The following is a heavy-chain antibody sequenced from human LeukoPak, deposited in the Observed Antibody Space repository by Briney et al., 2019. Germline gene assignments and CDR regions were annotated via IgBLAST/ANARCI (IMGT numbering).Heavy chain of an antibody. CDR3: ARDGLRSGKYNWFDP. V-gene: IGHV4-59*01. CDR1: GGSISRYY. Sequence: SETLSLTCTVSGGSISRYYWSWTRQPPGKGREWSGYIYYSGSTNYNTSLKSRVTISVDTSKNQFSLKLSSVTAADTAVYYCARDGLRSGKYNWFDPWGQGTLVTVSS. D-gene: IGHD3-16*01. J-gene: IGHJ5*02. CDR2: IYYSGST.